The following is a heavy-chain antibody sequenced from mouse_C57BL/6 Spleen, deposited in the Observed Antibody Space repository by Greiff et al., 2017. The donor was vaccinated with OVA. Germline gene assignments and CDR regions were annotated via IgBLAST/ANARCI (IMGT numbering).Heavy chain of an antibody. V-gene: IGHV3-6*01. J-gene: IGHJ2*01. CDR2: ISYDGSN. CDR3: ARGPDGFDY. Sequence: EVQLQESGPGLVKPSQSLSLTCSVTGYSITSGYYWNWIRQFPGNKLEWMGYISYDGSNNYNPSLKNRISITRDTSKNQFFLKLNSVTTEDTATYYCARGPDGFDYWGQGTTLTVSS. D-gene: IGHD2-3*01. CDR1: GYSITSGYY.